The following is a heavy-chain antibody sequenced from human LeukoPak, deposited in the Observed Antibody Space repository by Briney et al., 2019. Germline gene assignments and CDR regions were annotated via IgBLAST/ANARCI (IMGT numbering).Heavy chain of an antibody. CDR1: GGSIGNSNYY. J-gene: IGHJ4*02. CDR3: ARRGDTAFDY. Sequence: SETLSLTCTVSGGSIGNSNYYWGWIRQPPGKGLEWFGSVYYSGSTYYNPSLRSRVTISVDTSKNQFSLNLTSVTAADTAVYYCARRGDTAFDYWGQGTLVTVSS. V-gene: IGHV4-39*07. D-gene: IGHD5-18*01. CDR2: VYYSGST.